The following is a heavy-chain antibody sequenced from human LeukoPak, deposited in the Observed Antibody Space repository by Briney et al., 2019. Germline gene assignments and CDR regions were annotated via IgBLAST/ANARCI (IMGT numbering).Heavy chain of an antibody. CDR1: GFTFSANA. CDR3: ARDPNGDYIGAFDM. J-gene: IGHJ3*02. V-gene: IGHV3-23*01. D-gene: IGHD4-17*01. CDR2: IRGGGGSA. Sequence: PGGSLRLSCTASGFTFSANAMMWVRQAPGKGTEWVSAIRGGGGSAVYADSVKGRFTISRDNSKYTLFLQMNSLRAEDTAVYYCARDPNGDYIGAFDMWGPGTMVTVSS.